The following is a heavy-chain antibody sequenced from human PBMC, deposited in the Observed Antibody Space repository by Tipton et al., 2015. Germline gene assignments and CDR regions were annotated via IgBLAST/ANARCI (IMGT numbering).Heavy chain of an antibody. D-gene: IGHD3-9*01. J-gene: IGHJ4*02. CDR2: ISHSGNT. V-gene: IGHV4-38-2*02. Sequence: GLVKPSETMSLTCTVSAYSISSDYYWGWIRQPPGKGLEWIGSISHSGNTYYNPSLKSRVTMSRDTSKNQFSLKLTSVTAAGTAVYYCACQDYDSLTRDYQTVDYWGQGTLVTVSS. CDR1: AYSISSDYY. CDR3: ACQDYDSLTRDYQTVDY.